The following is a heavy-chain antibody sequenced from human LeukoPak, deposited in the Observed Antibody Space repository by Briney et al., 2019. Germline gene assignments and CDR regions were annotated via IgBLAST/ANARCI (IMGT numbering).Heavy chain of an antibody. V-gene: IGHV3-23*01. CDR2: ISGSGGST. CDR1: GFTFSSYA. CDR3: AKVWMIVVEVFDY. Sequence: GGSLRLSCAATGFTFSSYAMSWVRQAPGKGLEWVSAISGSGGSTYYADSVKGRFTISRDNSKNTLYLQMNSLRAEDTAVYYCAKVWMIVVEVFDYWGQGTLVTVSS. D-gene: IGHD3-22*01. J-gene: IGHJ4*02.